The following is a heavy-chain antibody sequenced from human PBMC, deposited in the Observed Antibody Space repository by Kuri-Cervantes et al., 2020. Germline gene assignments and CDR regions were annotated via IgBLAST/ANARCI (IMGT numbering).Heavy chain of an antibody. J-gene: IGHJ4*02. Sequence: ASVKVSCKASGYTLTTYDINWVRQATGQGLEWMGWMNPNSGNTGYAQKFQGRVTMTRDTSISTAYMELSRLTSDDTAVYYGARVSDYYDSSGYYAYWGQGTLVTVSS. D-gene: IGHD3-22*01. CDR2: MNPNSGNT. V-gene: IGHV1-8*01. CDR3: ARVSDYYDSSGYYAY. CDR1: GYTLTTYD.